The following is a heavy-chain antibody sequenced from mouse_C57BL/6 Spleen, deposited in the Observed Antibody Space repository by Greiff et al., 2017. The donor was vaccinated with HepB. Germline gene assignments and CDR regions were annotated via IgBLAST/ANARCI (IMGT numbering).Heavy chain of an antibody. V-gene: IGHV3-6*01. CDR3: ARDGYFDG. CDR2: ISYDGSN. Sequence: EVKLMESGPGLVKPSQSLSLTCSVTGYSITSGYYWNWIRQFPGNKLEWMGYISYDGSNNYNPSLKNRISITRDTSKNQFFLKLNSVTTEDTATYYCARDGYFDGWGTGTTVTVSS. J-gene: IGHJ1*03. CDR1: GYSITSGYY.